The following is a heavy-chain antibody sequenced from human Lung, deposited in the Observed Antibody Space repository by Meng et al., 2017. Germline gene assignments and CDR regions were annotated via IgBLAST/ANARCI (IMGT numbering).Heavy chain of an antibody. Sequence: QVKLQESGPGLVKPSETLSLTCSVCLGSITSSNWWSWVRQAPGKGLEWIGEISQSGRTNYDPSLRGRVTISVESNTQFSLKLSSVTAADTAVYYCASHVTMAGQRGFDYWGQGTLVTVSS. V-gene: IGHV4-4*02. CDR1: LGSITSSNW. CDR2: ISQSGRT. J-gene: IGHJ4*02. CDR3: ASHVTMAGQRGFDY. D-gene: IGHD6-19*01.